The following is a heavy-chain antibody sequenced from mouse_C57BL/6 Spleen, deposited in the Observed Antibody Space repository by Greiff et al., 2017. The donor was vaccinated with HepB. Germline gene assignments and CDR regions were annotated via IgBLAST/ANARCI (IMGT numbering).Heavy chain of an antibody. Sequence: EVKLMESEGGLVQPGSSMKLSCTASGFTFSDYYMAWVRQVPEKGLEWVANINYDGSSTYYLDSLKSRFIISRDNAKNILYLQMSSLKSEDTATYYCARGNITTVVEWWYFDVWGTGTTVTVSS. D-gene: IGHD1-1*01. V-gene: IGHV5-16*01. J-gene: IGHJ1*03. CDR3: ARGNITTVVEWWYFDV. CDR2: INYDGSST. CDR1: GFTFSDYY.